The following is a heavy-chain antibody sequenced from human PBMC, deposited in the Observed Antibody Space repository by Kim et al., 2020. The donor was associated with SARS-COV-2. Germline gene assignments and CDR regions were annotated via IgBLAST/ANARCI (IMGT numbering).Heavy chain of an antibody. CDR2: ISAYNGNT. J-gene: IGHJ6*02. CDR1: GYTFTSYG. Sequence: ASVKVSCKASGYTFTSYGISWVRQAPGQGLEWMGWISAYNGNTNYAQKLQGRVTMTTDTSTSTAYMELRSLRSDDTAVYYCARDTMVRGVIPYYYYYGMDVWGQGTTVTVSS. D-gene: IGHD3-10*01. CDR3: ARDTMVRGVIPYYYYYGMDV. V-gene: IGHV1-18*01.